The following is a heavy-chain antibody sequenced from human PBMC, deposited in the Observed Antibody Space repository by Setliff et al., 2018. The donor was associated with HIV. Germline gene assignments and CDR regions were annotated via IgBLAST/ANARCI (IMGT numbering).Heavy chain of an antibody. V-gene: IGHV4-61*09. CDR3: ARCITSVGTRWFDP. J-gene: IGHJ5*02. CDR2: IYSSGTT. CDR1: GDSINRGSYY. Sequence: SETLSLTGTVSGDSINRGSYYWTWIRQPAGKGLEWIGHIYSSGTTNHNPSLKNRVTISVDTSTNQFSLKLRSVTAADTAVYYCARCITSVGTRWFDPWGQGTLVTVSS.